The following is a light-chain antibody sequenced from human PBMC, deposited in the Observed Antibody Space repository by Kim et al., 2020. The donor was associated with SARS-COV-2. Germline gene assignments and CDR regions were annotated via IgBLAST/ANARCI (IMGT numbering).Light chain of an antibody. CDR1: NIGGKS. Sequence: APGKTARITCGGNNIGGKSVHGYQQKPGQAPVLFIYDDSDRTSGIPERFSGSNSGNTATLTISRVEAGDEADYCCQVWDSSSDHWVFGGGTQLTVL. CDR2: DDS. J-gene: IGLJ3*02. V-gene: IGLV3-21*03. CDR3: QVWDSSSDHWV.